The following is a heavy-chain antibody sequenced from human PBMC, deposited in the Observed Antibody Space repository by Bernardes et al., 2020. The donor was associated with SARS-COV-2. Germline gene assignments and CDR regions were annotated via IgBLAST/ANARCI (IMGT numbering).Heavy chain of an antibody. Sequence: ASVKVSCKASGYTFTSYGMSWVRQAPGQGLEWMGWISAYNGDTDYAQKFQGRVTMTTDTSTRTAYMELRSLRFDDTAGYYCATVVGYSYGGGWFDPWGQGTLVTVSS. J-gene: IGHJ5*02. CDR1: GYTFTSYG. D-gene: IGHD5-18*01. CDR3: ATVVGYSYGGGWFDP. V-gene: IGHV1-18*01. CDR2: ISAYNGDT.